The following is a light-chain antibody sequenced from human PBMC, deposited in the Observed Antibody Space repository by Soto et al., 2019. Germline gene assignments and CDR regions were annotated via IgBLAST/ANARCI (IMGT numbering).Light chain of an antibody. CDR3: QHFNSSPFT. CDR1: QDIRSS. CDR2: TVS. V-gene: IGKV1-9*01. Sequence: DIQLTQSPSFLSASVGDRLTITCRASQDIRSSLAWYQQKPGKATNLLIYTVSTLQSGVPSRFSVSRSGTEFTLTIRSLQPEDFATDHCQHFNSSPFTFGGGNKVEI. J-gene: IGKJ4*01.